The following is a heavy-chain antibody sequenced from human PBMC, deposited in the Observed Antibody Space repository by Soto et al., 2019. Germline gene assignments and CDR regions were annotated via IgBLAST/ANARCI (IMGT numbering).Heavy chain of an antibody. Sequence: QVQLLQSGPEVRKPGASVKVACKASGYTFLNYGLSWVRQAPGQGLEWMGWISPFNRNTKYAQKLQGRVTMTTNTTTNTARMELTSLASDDTAVYFCARQSSGSQHYYYFPLDVWGQGTTVIVSS. V-gene: IGHV1-18*01. CDR3: ARQSSGSQHYYYFPLDV. CDR1: GYTFLNYG. D-gene: IGHD6-19*01. J-gene: IGHJ6*02. CDR2: ISPFNRNT.